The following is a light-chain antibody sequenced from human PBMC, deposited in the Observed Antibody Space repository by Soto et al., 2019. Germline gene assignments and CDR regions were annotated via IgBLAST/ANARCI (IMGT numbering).Light chain of an antibody. CDR3: QHYKSYSEA. CDR2: KAS. CDR1: QTISSW. Sequence: DIQVTQNNYTLSGSVGDRVTITCRASQTISSWLAWYQQKPGKAPKLLIYKASTLKSGVPSRFSGSGSGTEFTLTISSLQPDDFATYYCQHYKSYSEAFGQVAKVDIK. J-gene: IGKJ1*01. V-gene: IGKV1-5*03.